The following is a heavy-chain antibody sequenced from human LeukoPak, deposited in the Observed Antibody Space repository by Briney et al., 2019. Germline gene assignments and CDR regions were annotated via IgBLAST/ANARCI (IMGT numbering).Heavy chain of an antibody. Sequence: SETLSLTCAVYGGSFSGYYWSWIRQPPGKGLEWIGEINHSGSTNYNPSLKSRVTMSVDTSKNQFSLKLSSVTAADTAVYYCARVGGYCSGGSCYSYWFDPWGQGTLVTVSS. CDR2: INHSGST. D-gene: IGHD2-15*01. CDR1: GGSFSGYY. J-gene: IGHJ5*02. CDR3: ARVGGYCSGGSCYSYWFDP. V-gene: IGHV4-34*01.